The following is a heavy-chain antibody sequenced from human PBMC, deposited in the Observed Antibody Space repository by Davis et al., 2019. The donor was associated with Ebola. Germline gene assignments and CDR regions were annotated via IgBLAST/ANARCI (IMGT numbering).Heavy chain of an antibody. D-gene: IGHD3-10*01. CDR2: INPSGGST. CDR3: AKDSYVGSGGYYYYGMDV. CDR1: GYTFTSYG. Sequence: ASVKVSCKASGYTFTSYGITWVRQAPGQGLEWMGIINPSGGSTSYAQKFQGRVTMTRDTSTSTVYMELSSLRSEDTAVYYCAKDSYVGSGGYYYYGMDVWGQGTTVTVSS. J-gene: IGHJ6*02. V-gene: IGHV1-46*01.